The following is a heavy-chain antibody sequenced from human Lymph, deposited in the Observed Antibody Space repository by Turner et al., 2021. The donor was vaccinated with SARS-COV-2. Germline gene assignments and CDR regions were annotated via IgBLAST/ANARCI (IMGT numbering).Heavy chain of an antibody. CDR2: ISASGATT. CDR1: GFTFSSYA. CDR3: AKDPNWYVLSAVDY. V-gene: IGHV3-23*01. D-gene: IGHD1-1*01. J-gene: IGHJ4*02. Sequence: EVQLLESGGGLVQPGGSLRLSCAASGFTFSSYAMSWVRQDAGKGLETVSAISASGATTYYADSVKGRFTISRDNSKNTLYLQMNSLRAEDTAVYYCAKDPNWYVLSAVDYWGQGTLVTVSS.